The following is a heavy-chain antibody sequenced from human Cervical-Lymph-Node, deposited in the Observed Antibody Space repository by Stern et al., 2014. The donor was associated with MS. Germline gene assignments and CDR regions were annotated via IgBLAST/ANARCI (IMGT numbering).Heavy chain of an antibody. CDR3: ARDRNWNDKNAFDI. D-gene: IGHD1-1*01. CDR1: GFTFSSYA. Sequence: VQLVESGGGVVQPGRSLRLSCAASGFTFSSYAMHWVRQAPGKGLEWGAVISYDGSNKYYADSVKGRFTISRDNSKNTLYLQMNSLRAEDTAVYYCARDRNWNDKNAFDIWGQGTMVTVSS. J-gene: IGHJ3*02. V-gene: IGHV3-30*01. CDR2: ISYDGSNK.